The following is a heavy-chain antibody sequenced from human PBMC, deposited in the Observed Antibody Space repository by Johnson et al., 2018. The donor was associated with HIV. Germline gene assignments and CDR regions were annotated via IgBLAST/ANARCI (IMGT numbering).Heavy chain of an antibody. CDR3: AKDHIVVVTAKDAFDI. CDR1: GFTFSSYA. CDR2: ISYDGSNK. D-gene: IGHD2-21*02. J-gene: IGHJ3*02. Sequence: QVQLVESGGGVVQPGRSLRLSCAASGFTFSSYAMHWVRQAPGKGLEWVAVISYDGSNKYYADSVKGRFTISRDNSKNTLYLQMNSLRAEDTAVYYCAKDHIVVVTAKDAFDIWGQGTMVTVSS. V-gene: IGHV3-30-3*01.